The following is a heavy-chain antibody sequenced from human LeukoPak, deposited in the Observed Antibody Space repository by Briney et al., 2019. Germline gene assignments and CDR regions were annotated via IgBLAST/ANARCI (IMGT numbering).Heavy chain of an antibody. J-gene: IGHJ6*02. CDR2: ISGSGGST. CDR1: GFTFSSYA. Sequence: PGGSLRLSCAASGFTFSSYAMSWVRQAPGKGLEWVSAISGSGGSTYYADSVKGRFTISRDNSKNTLYLQMNSLRAEDTAVYYCARDEWVGNYFYYYGMDVWGQGTTVTVSS. V-gene: IGHV3-23*01. D-gene: IGHD7-27*01. CDR3: ARDEWVGNYFYYYGMDV.